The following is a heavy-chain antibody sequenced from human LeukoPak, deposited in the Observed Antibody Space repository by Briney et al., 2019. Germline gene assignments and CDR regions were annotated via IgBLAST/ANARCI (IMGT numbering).Heavy chain of an antibody. CDR3: ASPIGGHAMDV. J-gene: IGHJ6*02. Sequence: GESLKISCKGSGYSSPSYWIGWVRQMPGKGLEWMGIIYPSDSDTRYSPSFQGQVTISADKSINTAYLQWSSLKVSDTAMYYCASPIGGHAMDVWGQGTTVTVSS. D-gene: IGHD3-10*01. V-gene: IGHV5-51*01. CDR1: GYSSPSYW. CDR2: IYPSDSDT.